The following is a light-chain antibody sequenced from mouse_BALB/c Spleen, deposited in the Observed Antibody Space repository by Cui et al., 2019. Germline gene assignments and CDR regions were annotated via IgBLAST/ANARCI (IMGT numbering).Light chain of an antibody. CDR2: RTS. Sequence: EIVLTQSLTTMAASAGEKVKVTFTCRASISSNYLHWCQQKPGFSAKLLIYRTSNLASGVPARFSGSGSGTSDSLTIGSMEAEDVATYYCQQGSSIPLTFGAGTKLELK. CDR1: ASISSNY. V-gene: IGKV4-91*01. CDR3: QQGSSIPLT. J-gene: IGKJ5*01.